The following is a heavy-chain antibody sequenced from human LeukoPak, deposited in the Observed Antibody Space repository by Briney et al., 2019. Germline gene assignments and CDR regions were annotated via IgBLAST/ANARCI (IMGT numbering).Heavy chain of an antibody. V-gene: IGHV1-2*02. Sequence: ASVKVSCKASGYTFSDYYIHWVRQAPGQGLEWMGWINPNSGGTNYAQKFQGRVTMTRDTSISTAYMELSRLRSDDTAVYYCARLGEIVGYCSSTSCRSGYYYYMDVWGKGTTVTVSS. CDR3: ARLGEIVGYCSSTSCRSGYYYYMDV. CDR1: GYTFSDYY. J-gene: IGHJ6*03. D-gene: IGHD2-2*01. CDR2: INPNSGGT.